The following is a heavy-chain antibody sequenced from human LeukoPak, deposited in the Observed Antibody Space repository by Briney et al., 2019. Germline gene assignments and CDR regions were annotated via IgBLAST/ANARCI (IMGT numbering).Heavy chain of an antibody. CDR1: GGSFSGHY. D-gene: IGHD2-2*01. CDR3: ARVVPAAKYYYGMDV. Sequence: SETLSLTCAVYGGSFSGHYWSWIRQPPGKGLEWIGEINHSGSTNYNPSLKSRVTISVDTSKNQFSLKLSSVTAADTAVYYCARVVPAAKYYYGMDVWGQGTTVTVSS. V-gene: IGHV4-34*01. J-gene: IGHJ6*02. CDR2: INHSGST.